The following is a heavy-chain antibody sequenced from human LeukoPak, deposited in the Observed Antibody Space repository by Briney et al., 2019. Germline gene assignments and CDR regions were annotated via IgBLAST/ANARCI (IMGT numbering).Heavy chain of an antibody. Sequence: GGSLRPSCAASGFTFSSYGMHWVRQAPGKGLEWVAVISYDGSNKYYADSVKGRFTISRDNSKNTLYLQMNSLRAEDTAVYYCAKDYHSILWWYGMDVWGQGTTVTVSS. D-gene: IGHD2-21*01. V-gene: IGHV3-30*18. CDR1: GFTFSSYG. J-gene: IGHJ6*02. CDR2: ISYDGSNK. CDR3: AKDYHSILWWYGMDV.